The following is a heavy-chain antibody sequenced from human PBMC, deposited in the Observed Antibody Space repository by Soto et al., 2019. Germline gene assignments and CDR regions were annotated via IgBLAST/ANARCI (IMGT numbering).Heavy chain of an antibody. D-gene: IGHD6-13*01. V-gene: IGHV3-74*01. J-gene: IGHJ3*02. CDR3: VRDRGYPDSFDI. Sequence: EVQLVESGGGLVQPGESLRLSCAASGFPFSPFYMHWVRQAPGKGLEWVSHINGDGTTTVYADSVKGRFTISRDNAKSTLYLQMSSLRTEDTAVYYCVRDRGYPDSFDIWGQGTMVTVSS. CDR1: GFPFSPFY. CDR2: INGDGTTT.